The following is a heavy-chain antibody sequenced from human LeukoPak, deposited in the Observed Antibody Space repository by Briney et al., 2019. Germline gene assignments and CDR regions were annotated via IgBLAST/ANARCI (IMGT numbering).Heavy chain of an antibody. Sequence: SVKVSCKASGGTFSSYAISWVRQAPGQGLEWMGGIIPIFGTANYAQKFQGRVTITTDESTSTAYMELSSLRSDDTAVYYCASNGRRGIYDYWGQGTLVTVSS. D-gene: IGHD3-10*01. CDR3: ASNGRRGIYDY. CDR2: IIPIFGTA. CDR1: GGTFSSYA. J-gene: IGHJ4*02. V-gene: IGHV1-69*05.